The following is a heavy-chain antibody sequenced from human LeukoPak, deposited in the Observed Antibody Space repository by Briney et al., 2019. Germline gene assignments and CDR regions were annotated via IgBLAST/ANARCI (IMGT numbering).Heavy chain of an antibody. Sequence: PSETLSLTCAVYGGSFSDYFWSWIRQPPGKGLEWIGEINHSGSTNYKPSLKSRVSISVDTSKNQFSLKLSSVTAADTAVYYCVGSSGSLHGMDGWGQGTTVTVSS. CDR2: INHSGST. CDR3: VGSSGSLHGMDG. D-gene: IGHD5-12*01. J-gene: IGHJ6*02. CDR1: GGSFSDYF. V-gene: IGHV4-34*01.